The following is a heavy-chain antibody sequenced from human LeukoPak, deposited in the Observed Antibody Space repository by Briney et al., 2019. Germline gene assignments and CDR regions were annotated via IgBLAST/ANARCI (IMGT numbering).Heavy chain of an antibody. V-gene: IGHV3-23*01. Sequence: GGSLRLSCAASGFTFSSYAMSWVRQAPGKGLEWVSAISGSGGSTYYADSVRGQFTISRDNSKNTLFLQMNSLRAEDTAVYYCAKTRAYYYDSSGYPDYWGQGTLVTVSS. CDR3: AKTRAYYYDSSGYPDY. CDR2: ISGSGGST. CDR1: GFTFSSYA. J-gene: IGHJ4*02. D-gene: IGHD3-22*01.